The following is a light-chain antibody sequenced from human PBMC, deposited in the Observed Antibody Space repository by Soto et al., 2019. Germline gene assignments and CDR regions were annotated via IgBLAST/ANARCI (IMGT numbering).Light chain of an antibody. CDR3: EQDYSLPKT. Sequence: EIVMTQSPATLSLSPGERATLCCRASQSFSGSYLSWYQQKPGQAPRLLIYGASTRATGVPARFSGSGSGTDFTLTINSLQPEDFAVYYCEQDYSLPKTFGGGTKVEIK. V-gene: IGKV3D-7*01. J-gene: IGKJ4*01. CDR2: GAS. CDR1: QSFSGSY.